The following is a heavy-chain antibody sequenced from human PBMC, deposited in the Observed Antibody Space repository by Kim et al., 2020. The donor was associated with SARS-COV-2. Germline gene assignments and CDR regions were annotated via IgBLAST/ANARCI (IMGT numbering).Heavy chain of an antibody. CDR1: GGTFSSYA. CDR3: ARDGGLLLWFGELSITPGDYYYYYGMDV. J-gene: IGHJ6*02. D-gene: IGHD3-10*01. V-gene: IGHV1-69*06. CDR2: IIPIFGTA. Sequence: SVKVSCKASGGTFSSYAISWVRQAPGQGLEWMGGIIPIFGTANYAQKFQGRVTITADKSTSTAYMELSSLRSEDTAVYYCARDGGLLLWFGELSITPGDYYYYYGMDVWGQGPTVTVSS.